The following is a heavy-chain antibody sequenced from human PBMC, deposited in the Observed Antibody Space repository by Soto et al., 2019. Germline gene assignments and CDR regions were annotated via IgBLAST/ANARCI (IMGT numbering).Heavy chain of an antibody. D-gene: IGHD4-17*01. Sequence: QVQLVQSGAEVKKPGASVKVSCKASGYTFSSYGISWVRQAPGQGLEWMGWIGAYNGNTNYAQNLQGRVTMTTDTATGTAYMERRSLSCDGTAVYYCARSGATLTRLFDSWGQGTLVTVSS. J-gene: IGHJ4*02. V-gene: IGHV1-18*01. CDR3: ARSGATLTRLFDS. CDR1: GYTFSSYG. CDR2: IGAYNGNT.